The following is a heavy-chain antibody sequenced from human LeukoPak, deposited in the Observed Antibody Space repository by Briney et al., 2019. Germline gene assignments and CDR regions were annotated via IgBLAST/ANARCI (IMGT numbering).Heavy chain of an antibody. CDR1: GFTFSSYS. CDR2: ISGSGGST. J-gene: IGHJ4*02. V-gene: IGHV3-23*01. D-gene: IGHD4-17*01. CDR3: AKVSSATVITGVIDY. Sequence: GGSLRLSCAASGFTFSSYSMNWVRQAPGKGLEWVSVISGSGGSTDYADSVKGRFTISRDNSQKTLYLQMNSLRAEDTAVDYGAKVSSATVITGVIDYWGQGTLVTVSS.